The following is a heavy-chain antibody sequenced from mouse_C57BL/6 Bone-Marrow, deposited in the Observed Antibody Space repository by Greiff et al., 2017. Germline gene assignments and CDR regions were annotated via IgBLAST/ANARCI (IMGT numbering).Heavy chain of an antibody. J-gene: IGHJ4*01. Sequence: QVQLQQSGAELVRPGASVTLSCTASGYTFTDYEMHWVKQTPVHGLEWIGAIDPETGGTAYNQKFKGKAILTADKSSSAAYMELRSLTSEDSAVYYCARRYESYFYYAMDYWGQGTSVTVSS. CDR1: GYTFTDYE. V-gene: IGHV1-15*01. D-gene: IGHD2-3*01. CDR3: ARRYESYFYYAMDY. CDR2: IDPETGGT.